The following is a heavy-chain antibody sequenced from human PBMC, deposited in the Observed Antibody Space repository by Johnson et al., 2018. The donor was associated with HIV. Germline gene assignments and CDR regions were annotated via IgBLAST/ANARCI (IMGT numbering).Heavy chain of an antibody. CDR3: ARDWDAYGAFDI. J-gene: IGHJ3*02. Sequence: VQLVESGGGVVQPGGSLRLSCAASGFTVSSNYMTWVRQAPGKGLEWVSVIFSGGSTYYEDSVKGRFTIARNNSKNTLHLQMNSMRVEDTAVYYCARDWDAYGAFDIWGQGTMVTVSS. D-gene: IGHD1-26*01. V-gene: IGHV3-66*01. CDR1: GFTVSSNY. CDR2: IFSGGST.